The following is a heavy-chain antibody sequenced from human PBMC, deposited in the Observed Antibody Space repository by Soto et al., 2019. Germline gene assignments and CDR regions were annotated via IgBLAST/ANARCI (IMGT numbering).Heavy chain of an antibody. Sequence: PGESLKISCAASGFTFSSYALSWVRQAAGKGLEWVSAISGSGGSTYYADSVKGRFTISRDNSKNTLYLQMNSLRAEDTAVYYCAKTTGLRYCSSTSWPDALDIWGQGTMVTVSS. CDR3: AKTTGLRYCSSTSWPDALDI. CDR2: ISGSGGST. D-gene: IGHD2-2*01. CDR1: GFTFSSYA. J-gene: IGHJ3*02. V-gene: IGHV3-23*01.